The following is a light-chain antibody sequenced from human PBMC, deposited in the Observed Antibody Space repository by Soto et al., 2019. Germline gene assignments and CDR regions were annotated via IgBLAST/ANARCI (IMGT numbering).Light chain of an antibody. CDR2: NTN. V-gene: IGLV8-61*01. Sequence: QAVVTQEPSFSVSPGGTVTLTCGLSSGSVSTNSFPCWYQQTPGQAPRTLIYNTNTRSSGVPDRFSGSILGSKAALTITGAQADDESDYYCVLYMGSGISVFGGGTKLTVL. J-gene: IGLJ2*01. CDR3: VLYMGSGISV. CDR1: SGSVSTNSF.